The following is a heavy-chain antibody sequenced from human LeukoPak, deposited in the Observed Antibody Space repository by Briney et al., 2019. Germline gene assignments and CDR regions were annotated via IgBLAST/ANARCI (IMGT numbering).Heavy chain of an antibody. CDR3: ARHPGYYGSGSYSNWFDP. D-gene: IGHD3-10*01. V-gene: IGHV5-51*01. Sequence: GESLKISCKGPGYSFTSYWIGWVRQMPGKGLEWMGIIYPGDSDTRYSPSFQGQVTISADKSISTAYLQWSSLKASDTAMYYCARHPGYYGSGSYSNWFDPWGQGTLVTVSS. CDR1: GYSFTSYW. J-gene: IGHJ5*02. CDR2: IYPGDSDT.